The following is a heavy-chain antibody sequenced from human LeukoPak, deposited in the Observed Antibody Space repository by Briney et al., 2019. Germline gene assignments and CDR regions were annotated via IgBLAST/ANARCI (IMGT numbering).Heavy chain of an antibody. CDR1: GFTFSSYW. J-gene: IGHJ4*02. CDR3: ARDVWTGVAVSDY. V-gene: IGHV3-7*01. D-gene: IGHD6-19*01. Sequence: GGSLRLSCVASGFTFSSYWMTWVRQAPGKGLEWLANVKEDGSIQYYLDSVRGRFTISRDNAKTSVYLQLNSLRADDTAVYYCARDVWTGVAVSDYWGQGTLVTVSS. CDR2: VKEDGSIQ.